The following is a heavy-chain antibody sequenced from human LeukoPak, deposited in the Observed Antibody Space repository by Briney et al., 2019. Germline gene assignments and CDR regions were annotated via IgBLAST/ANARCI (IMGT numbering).Heavy chain of an antibody. CDR1: TSR. J-gene: IGHJ5*01. D-gene: IGHD3-22*01. CDR3: ARDLWNFYDDSGYNRDFDS. CDR2: IGTYGGDT. V-gene: IGHV1-18*01. Sequence: ASVKVSCKSTSRISWVRQAPGQGLEWMGWIGTYGGDTYYAQKFQGRITVTTDTSTSTVYMELRNLRSDDTAVYYCARDLWNFYDDSGYNRDFDSWGQGTLVTVSS.